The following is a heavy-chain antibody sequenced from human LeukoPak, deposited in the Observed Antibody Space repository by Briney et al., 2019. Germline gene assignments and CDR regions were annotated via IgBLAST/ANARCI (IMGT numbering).Heavy chain of an antibody. D-gene: IGHD1-26*01. V-gene: IGHV3-7*01. CDR1: GFTLSSYW. CDR3: TRENIVGSTWGDIDY. J-gene: IGHJ4*02. Sequence: GGSLRLSCAASGFTLSSYWMSWVRQAPGMGLEWVANINEDGSKKFYVDSVKRRFTISRDNAKNSLYLQMNSLRAEDTAVYYCTRENIVGSTWGDIDYWGQGTLVTVSS. CDR2: INEDGSKK.